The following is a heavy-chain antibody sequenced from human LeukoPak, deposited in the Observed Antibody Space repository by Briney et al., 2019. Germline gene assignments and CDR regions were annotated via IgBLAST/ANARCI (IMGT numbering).Heavy chain of an antibody. J-gene: IGHJ4*02. D-gene: IGHD6-6*01. V-gene: IGHV3-23*01. CDR1: GFTFSTYA. Sequence: GGALRLSCAASGFTFSTYAMSWVRKAPGKGQNWVSAIRGSTYYADSVKGRFTISRDNSKSTLYLQMNSLRAEDTAVYFCAKAPGAIATRPLDYWGQGTLVTVSS. CDR2: IRGST. CDR3: AKAPGAIATRPLDY.